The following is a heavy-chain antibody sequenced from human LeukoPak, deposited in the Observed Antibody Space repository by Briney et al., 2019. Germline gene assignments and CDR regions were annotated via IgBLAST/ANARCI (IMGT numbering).Heavy chain of an antibody. D-gene: IGHD1-26*01. J-gene: IGHJ6*03. CDR2: ITSSSSYI. Sequence: GGSLRLSCAASGFTFSSYNVNWVRQAPGKGLEWVSSITSSSSYIYYADSVKGRFTISRDNAKNSLYLQMDSLRVEDTAEYYCARDPYSGNYGAYYYYYMDVWGKGTTVTVSS. CDR1: GFTFSSYN. V-gene: IGHV3-21*06. CDR3: ARDPYSGNYGAYYYYYMDV.